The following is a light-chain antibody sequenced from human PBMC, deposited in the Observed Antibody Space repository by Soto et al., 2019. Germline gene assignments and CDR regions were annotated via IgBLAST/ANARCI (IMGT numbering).Light chain of an antibody. CDR3: RSYTSSSTWV. Sequence: QSALTQPASVSGSPGQSITISCTGTSSDVGGYNYVSWFQQHPGKAPKPMIYDVSNRPSGVSNRFSGSKSGSTASLTISGLQAEDEADYYCRSYTSSSTWVFGGGTKLTVL. CDR1: SSDVGGYNY. V-gene: IGLV2-14*01. J-gene: IGLJ3*02. CDR2: DVS.